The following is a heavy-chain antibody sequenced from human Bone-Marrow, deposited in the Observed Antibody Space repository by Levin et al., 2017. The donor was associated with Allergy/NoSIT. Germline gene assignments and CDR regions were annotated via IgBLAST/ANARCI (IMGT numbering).Heavy chain of an antibody. CDR3: ARPDSGLFDY. V-gene: IGHV3-7*01. Sequence: GGSLRLSCAASGFTFSSYWMSWVRQAPGKGLEWVANIKQDGSETHYVDSVKGRFTISRDNAKNSLFLQMNSLRAEDTAVYYCARPDSGLFDYWGQGTLVTVSS. J-gene: IGHJ4*02. CDR2: IKQDGSET. D-gene: IGHD1-26*01. CDR1: GFTFSSYW.